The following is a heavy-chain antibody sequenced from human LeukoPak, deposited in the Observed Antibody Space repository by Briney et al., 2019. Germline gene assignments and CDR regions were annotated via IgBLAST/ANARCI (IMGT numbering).Heavy chain of an antibody. Sequence: SETLSLTCTVSGYSISSGYYWGWIRQPPGKGLEWIGSIYHSGSTYYNPSLKSRVTISVDTSKNQFSLKLSSVTAADTAVYYCARRAAAAGIDYWGQGTLVTVSS. V-gene: IGHV4-38-2*02. D-gene: IGHD6-13*01. CDR2: IYHSGST. J-gene: IGHJ4*02. CDR3: ARRAAAAGIDY. CDR1: GYSISSGYY.